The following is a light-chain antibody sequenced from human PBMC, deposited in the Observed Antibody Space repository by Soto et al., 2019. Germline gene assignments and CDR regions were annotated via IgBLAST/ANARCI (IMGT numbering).Light chain of an antibody. Sequence: QSALTQPASVSGSPGQSITISCTGTSSDVGSYRFVSWYQQHPGKAPTLMIYEGSERPSGVSDRFSGSKSGNTASLTISGLQAEDEADYFCCSYAGGSNVFGAGTKLTV. CDR1: SSDVGSYRF. J-gene: IGLJ1*01. V-gene: IGLV2-23*03. CDR3: CSYAGGSNV. CDR2: EGS.